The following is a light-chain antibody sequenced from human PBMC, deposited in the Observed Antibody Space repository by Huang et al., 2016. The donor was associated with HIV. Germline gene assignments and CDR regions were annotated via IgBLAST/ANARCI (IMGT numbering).Light chain of an antibody. Sequence: EIVLTQSPGTLSLSPGESATLSCGASQTVSNNFLAWYQHKPGQAPRLLIYAASSRATGIPDRFSGSGSRRDFNLTISRLEPEDFAVYYCHQYGTSVGTFGPGTKVDVK. CDR3: HQYGTSVGT. CDR2: AAS. CDR1: QTVSNNF. V-gene: IGKV3-20*01. J-gene: IGKJ1*01.